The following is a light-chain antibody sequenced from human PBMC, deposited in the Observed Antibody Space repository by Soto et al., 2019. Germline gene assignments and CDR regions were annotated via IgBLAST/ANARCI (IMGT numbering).Light chain of an antibody. J-gene: IGKJ1*01. CDR3: QQYLTSPKT. V-gene: IGKV3-20*01. CDR1: QSVSSSY. Sequence: FTQSPGTLSLSPGERATLYCRASQSVSSSYLAWYQQKPGQAPRLLIYGASSRATGIPDRFSGSGSGTDFTLTITRLEPEDFAVYYCQQYLTSPKTLGQGTKVDIK. CDR2: GAS.